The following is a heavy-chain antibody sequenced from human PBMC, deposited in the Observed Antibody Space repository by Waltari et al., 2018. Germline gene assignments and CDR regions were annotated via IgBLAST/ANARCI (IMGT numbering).Heavy chain of an antibody. CDR2: ISSSSSYI. CDR1: GFTFSSYS. J-gene: IGHJ4*02. CDR3: ARVAPIYSSSPYYFDY. D-gene: IGHD6-13*01. Sequence: EVQLVESGGGLVKPGGSLRLSCAASGFTFSSYSMHWVRQAPGKGLEWVSSISSSSSYIYYADSVKGRFTISRDNAKNSLYLQMNSLRAEDTAVYYCARVAPIYSSSPYYFDYWGQGTLVTVSS. V-gene: IGHV3-21*01.